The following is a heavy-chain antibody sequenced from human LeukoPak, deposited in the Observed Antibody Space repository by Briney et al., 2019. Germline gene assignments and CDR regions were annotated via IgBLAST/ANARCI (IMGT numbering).Heavy chain of an antibody. CDR1: GFTFSSYA. V-gene: IGHV3-23*01. J-gene: IGHJ4*02. Sequence: GGSLRLSCAASGFTFSSYAMSWVRQAPGKGLEWVSAISGSGGRTYYADSVKGRFTISRDNSKNTLYLQMNSLRAEDTAVYYCAKGIAAAGTGFDYWGQGTLVTVSS. CDR3: AKGIAAAGTGFDY. D-gene: IGHD6-13*01. CDR2: ISGSGGRT.